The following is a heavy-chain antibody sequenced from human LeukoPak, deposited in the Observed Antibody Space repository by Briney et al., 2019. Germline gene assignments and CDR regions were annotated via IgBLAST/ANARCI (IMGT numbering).Heavy chain of an antibody. J-gene: IGHJ5*02. CDR1: GGSISSYY. Sequence: PSETLSLTCTVSGGSISSYYWSWIRQPPGKGLEWIGYIYYSGSTNYNPSLKSRVTISVDTSKNQFSLKLSSVTAADTAVYYCARDPARLGWFDPWDQGTLVTVSS. CDR3: ARDPARLGWFDP. D-gene: IGHD2-21*01. CDR2: IYYSGST. V-gene: IGHV4-59*01.